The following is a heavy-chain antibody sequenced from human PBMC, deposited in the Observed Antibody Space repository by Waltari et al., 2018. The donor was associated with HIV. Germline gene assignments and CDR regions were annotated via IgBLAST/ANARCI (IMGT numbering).Heavy chain of an antibody. V-gene: IGHV3-21*01. CDR1: GFTFSSYR. CDR2: ISSSSSYI. CDR3: ARDRPRDAFDI. J-gene: IGHJ3*02. Sequence: EVQLVESGGGLVKPGGSLRLSCAASGFTFSSYRMNWVRQAPGKGLEWVSSISSSSSYIYYADSVKGRFTISRDNAKNSLYLQMNSLRAEDTAVYYCARDRPRDAFDIWGQGTMVTVSS.